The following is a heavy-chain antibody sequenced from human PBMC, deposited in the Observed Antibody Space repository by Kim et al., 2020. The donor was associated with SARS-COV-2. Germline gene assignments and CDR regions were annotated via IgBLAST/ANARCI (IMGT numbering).Heavy chain of an antibody. CDR1: GGSISSSNW. D-gene: IGHD3-22*01. V-gene: IGHV4-4*02. CDR3: ARERVRYDSSGPYYYYYGMDV. J-gene: IGHJ6*02. CDR2: IYHSGST. Sequence: SETLSLTCAVSGGSISSSNWWSWVRQPPGKGLEWIGEIYHSGSTNYNPSLKSRVTISVDKSKNQFSLKLSSVTAADTAVYYCARERVRYDSSGPYYYYYGMDVWGQGTTVTVSS.